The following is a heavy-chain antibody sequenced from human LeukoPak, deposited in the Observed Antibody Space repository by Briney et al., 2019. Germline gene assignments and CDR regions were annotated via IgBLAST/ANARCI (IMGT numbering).Heavy chain of an antibody. J-gene: IGHJ3*02. V-gene: IGHV4-34*01. Sequence: SETLSLTCAVYGGSFSGYYWSWIRQPPGKGLEWIGEINHSGSTNYNPSLKSRVTISVDTSKNQFSLKLSSVTAADTAVYYCTRQLGNWYWAFDIWGQGTMLIVSS. CDR3: TRQLGNWYWAFDI. CDR1: GGSFSGYY. CDR2: INHSGST. D-gene: IGHD2-8*02.